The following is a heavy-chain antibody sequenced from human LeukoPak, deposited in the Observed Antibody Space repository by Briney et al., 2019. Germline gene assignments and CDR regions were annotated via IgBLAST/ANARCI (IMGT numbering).Heavy chain of an antibody. CDR1: GFTFNRFG. V-gene: IGHV3-30*03. J-gene: IGHJ3*02. CDR2: ISSDGNKK. Sequence: GRSLRLSCEGSGFTFNRFGMHWVRLTPGKGLEWVAVISSDGNKKFYADSVKGRFTISRDNSKNTLYLQMNSLRAEDTAVYYCASTITTVTTMAFDIWGQGTMVTVSS. D-gene: IGHD4-17*01. CDR3: ASTITTVTTMAFDI.